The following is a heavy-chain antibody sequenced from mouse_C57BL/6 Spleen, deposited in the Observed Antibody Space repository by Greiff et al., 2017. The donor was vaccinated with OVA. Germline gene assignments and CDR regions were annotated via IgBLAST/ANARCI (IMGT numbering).Heavy chain of an antibody. J-gene: IGHJ1*03. CDR1: GYTFTSYW. D-gene: IGHD1-1*01. Sequence: QVQLQQPGAELVKPGASVKLSCKASGYTFTSYWMHWVKQRPGQGLEWIGMIHPNSGSTNYNEKFKSKATLTVDKSSSTAYMQLSSLTSEDSAVYDCARIYYYGSSGYFDVWGTGTTVTVSS. CDR2: IHPNSGST. V-gene: IGHV1-64*01. CDR3: ARIYYYGSSGYFDV.